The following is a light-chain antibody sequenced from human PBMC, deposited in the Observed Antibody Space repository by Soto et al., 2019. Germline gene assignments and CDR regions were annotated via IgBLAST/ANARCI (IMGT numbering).Light chain of an antibody. J-gene: IGKJ4*01. CDR1: QNIKKY. Sequence: DIQMTQPQSSLSASVGARFTITCRKSQNIKKYLNWYQQKPGKAPNLLIYTASSLQVGLPSRFSGSGSGTDFTLTISSLQPEDSATYYCQQSFGTPLTFGGGTKVEIK. V-gene: IGKV1-39*01. CDR3: QQSFGTPLT. CDR2: TAS.